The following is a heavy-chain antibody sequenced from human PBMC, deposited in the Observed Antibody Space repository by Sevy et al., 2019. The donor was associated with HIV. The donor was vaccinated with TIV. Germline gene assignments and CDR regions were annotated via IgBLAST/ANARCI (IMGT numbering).Heavy chain of an antibody. CDR1: GFTVNDRY. J-gene: IGHJ4*02. D-gene: IGHD6-19*01. V-gene: IGHV3-66*02. CDR2: IFSSGST. Sequence: GGSLRLSCAISGFTVNDRYIIWVRQAPGKGLEWVSVIFSSGSTYYADSAKGRFTISRENSKNTVYVQMNSVRAEDTAVYYCVGHFLSYRSGWSYFDYWGQGTLVTVSS. CDR3: VGHFLSYRSGWSYFDY.